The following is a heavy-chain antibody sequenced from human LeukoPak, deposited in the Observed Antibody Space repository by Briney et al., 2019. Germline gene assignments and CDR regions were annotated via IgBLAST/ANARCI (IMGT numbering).Heavy chain of an antibody. CDR3: ARETPTRGAFDI. J-gene: IGHJ3*02. V-gene: IGHV5-51*01. CDR2: IYPGDSDT. Sequence: GESLKISCKGSGYSFSFYWIGWVRQMPGKGLEWIGIIYPGDSDTRYSPSFQGQVTLSADKSISTAYLQWSSLKASDTAMYYCARETPTRGAFDIWGQGTMVTVSS. D-gene: IGHD3-10*01. CDR1: GYSFSFYW.